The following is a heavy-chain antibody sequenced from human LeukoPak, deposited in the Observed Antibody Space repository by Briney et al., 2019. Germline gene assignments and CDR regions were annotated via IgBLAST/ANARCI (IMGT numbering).Heavy chain of an antibody. CDR1: GYMFSTYA. V-gene: IGHV3-30-3*01. D-gene: IGHD2-8*02. CDR3: ARGLFTGGTYFAY. Sequence: GGSLRLSCAASGYMFSTYAMHCVREAPGKGLEWVAVISYDGRNKNYADSVKGRFSISRDNSRNTLSRQMNSRRPDDTPLYYCARGLFTGGTYFAYWGQGTLVTVSS. J-gene: IGHJ4*02. CDR2: ISYDGRNK.